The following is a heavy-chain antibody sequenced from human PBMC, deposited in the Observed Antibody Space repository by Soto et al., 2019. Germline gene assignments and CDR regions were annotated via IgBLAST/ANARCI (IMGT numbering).Heavy chain of an antibody. CDR1: GGSLSGYY. D-gene: IGHD7-27*01. CDR2: INHSGDT. Sequence: QVQLQQWGAGLLKPSETLSLTCAVYGGSLSGYYWNWIRQPPGKGLKWIGEINHSGDTNYNSSLKSRVTISVDTSKNQFSLKLSSVTAADTAVYYCARGWGRIFDYWGQGTLVTVSS. CDR3: ARGWGRIFDY. V-gene: IGHV4-34*01. J-gene: IGHJ4*02.